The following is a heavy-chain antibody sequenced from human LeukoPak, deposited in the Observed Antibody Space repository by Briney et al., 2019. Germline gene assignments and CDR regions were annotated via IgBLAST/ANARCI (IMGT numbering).Heavy chain of an antibody. J-gene: IGHJ4*02. Sequence: GGSLRLSCAASGFTFSDYYMSWIRQAPGKGLEWVSAISGSGGSTYYADSVKGRFTISRDNSKNTLYLQMNSLRAEDTAVYYCAKDFGRSYSSGWSHFDYWGQGTLVTVSS. D-gene: IGHD6-19*01. CDR2: ISGSGGST. CDR1: GFTFSDYY. V-gene: IGHV3-23*01. CDR3: AKDFGRSYSSGWSHFDY.